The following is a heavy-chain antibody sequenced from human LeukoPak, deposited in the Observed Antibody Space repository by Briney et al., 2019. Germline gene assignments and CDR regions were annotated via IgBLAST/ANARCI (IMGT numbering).Heavy chain of an antibody. CDR2: ISSGGTTL. Sequence: GGFLRLSCAGSGFIFSSDSMNWVRQAPGKGLEWISYISSGGTTLYYADSVKGRFTISRDNAKNSLYLQMNSLRAEDTAVYYCARVLGATLYYYYGMDVWGQGTTVTVSS. J-gene: IGHJ6*02. CDR3: ARVLGATLYYYYGMDV. D-gene: IGHD1-26*01. V-gene: IGHV3-48*04. CDR1: GFIFSSDS.